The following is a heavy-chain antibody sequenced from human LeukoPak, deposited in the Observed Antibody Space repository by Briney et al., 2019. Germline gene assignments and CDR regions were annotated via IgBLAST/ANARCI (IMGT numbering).Heavy chain of an antibody. D-gene: IGHD1-26*01. Sequence: GASVKVSCKASGYTFTGYYMHGVRQAPGQGLEGMGWINPNSGGTNYAQKFQGRVTMTRDTSNSTAYMELSRVTADDTAVYYCARDSGNLDYFDYWGQGTLVTVSS. J-gene: IGHJ4*02. V-gene: IGHV1-2*02. CDR1: GYTFTGYY. CDR2: INPNSGGT. CDR3: ARDSGNLDYFDY.